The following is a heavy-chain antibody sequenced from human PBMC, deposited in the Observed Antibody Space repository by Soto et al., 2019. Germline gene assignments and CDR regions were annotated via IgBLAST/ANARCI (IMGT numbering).Heavy chain of an antibody. D-gene: IGHD1-26*01. V-gene: IGHV4-59*01. Sequence: SETLSLTCTVSGGSISSYYWSWIRQPPGKGLEWIGYLYYSGSTNYNPSLKSRVTISVDTSKNQFSLKLSSVTAADTAVYYCARDSGSYSFLDYWGQGALVTVSS. J-gene: IGHJ4*02. CDR3: ARDSGSYSFLDY. CDR2: LYYSGST. CDR1: GGSISSYY.